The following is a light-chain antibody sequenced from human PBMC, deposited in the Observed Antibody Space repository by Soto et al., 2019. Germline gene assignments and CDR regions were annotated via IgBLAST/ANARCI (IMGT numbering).Light chain of an antibody. CDR2: RNN. J-gene: IGLJ3*02. CDR1: SSNIGSNY. V-gene: IGLV1-47*01. Sequence: QSVLTQPPSASGTPGQRVTISCSGSSSNIGSNYVYWYQQLPGTAPKLLIYRNNQRPSGVPDRFSGSKSGTSASLAISGLRSGEEGDFYCAAGANPLGGWGLAGGPNLPAL. CDR3: AAGANPLGGWG.